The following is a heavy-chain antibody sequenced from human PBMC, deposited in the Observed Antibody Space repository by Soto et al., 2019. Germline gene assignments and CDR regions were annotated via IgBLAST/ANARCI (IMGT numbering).Heavy chain of an antibody. V-gene: IGHV3-15*01. Sequence: EVKLVESGGGLVKPGGSLRLSCAASGFNFNEDWISWVRQAPGKGLEWVGRIKGSVDGATTDYAPPVNGRFTISRDNSRNTVYLQMSSLRVEDTGVYSCVRVLYDSGVVDFWGQGSPITVS. CDR2: IKGSVDGATT. CDR3: VRVLYDSGVVDF. J-gene: IGHJ4*02. CDR1: GFNFNEDW. D-gene: IGHD5-12*01.